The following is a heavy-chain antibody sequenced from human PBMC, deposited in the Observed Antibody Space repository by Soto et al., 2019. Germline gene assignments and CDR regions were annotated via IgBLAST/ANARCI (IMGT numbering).Heavy chain of an antibody. D-gene: IGHD3-3*01. CDR2: IYPGDSDT. CDR3: ARHRGDFWSGYYTHYYYGMDV. V-gene: IGHV5-51*01. CDR1: GYSFTSYW. Sequence: GESLKISCKGSGYSFTSYWIGWVRQMPGKGLEWMGIIYPGDSDTRYSPSFQGQVTISADKSISTAYLQWSSLKASDTAMYYCARHRGDFWSGYYTHYYYGMDVWGQGTTVTVSS. J-gene: IGHJ6*02.